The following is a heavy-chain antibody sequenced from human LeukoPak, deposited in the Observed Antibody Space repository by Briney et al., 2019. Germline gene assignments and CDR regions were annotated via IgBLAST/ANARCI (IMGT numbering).Heavy chain of an antibody. CDR1: GYTFTSYY. J-gene: IGHJ4*02. CDR2: INPSGGST. CDR3: ARDLTYYYDSSGPGY. Sequence: ASVTVSFKASGYTFTSYYMHWVRQAPGQGLEWMGIINPSGGSTSYAQKFQGRVTMTRDTSTSTVYMELSSLRSEDTAVYYCARDLTYYYDSSGPGYWGQGTLVTVSS. V-gene: IGHV1-46*01. D-gene: IGHD3-22*01.